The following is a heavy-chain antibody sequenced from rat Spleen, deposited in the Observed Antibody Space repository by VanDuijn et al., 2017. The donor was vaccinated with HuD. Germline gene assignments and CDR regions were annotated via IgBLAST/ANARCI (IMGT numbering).Heavy chain of an antibody. J-gene: IGHJ4*01. CDR1: GFSFGNNG. V-gene: IGHV5-19*01. Sequence: EVQLVESGGGLVQPGRSLKLSCAASGFSFGNNGMHWIRQAPTKGLEWVASISPSGGSTYYRDSVKGRFTISRDNAKSTLYLQMNSLRSEDTATYYCTRDYYDGYYHYYSSYIYRVMDAWGQGASVTVSS. D-gene: IGHD1-2*01. CDR2: ISPSGGST. CDR3: TRDYYDGYYHYYSSYIYRVMDA.